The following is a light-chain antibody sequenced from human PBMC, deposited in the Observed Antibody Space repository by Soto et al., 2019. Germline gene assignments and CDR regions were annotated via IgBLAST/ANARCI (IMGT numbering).Light chain of an antibody. CDR1: QSVSSSY. V-gene: IGKV3-20*01. CDR3: QQYGSSPRYT. Sequence: ETVLTQSPGTLSLSPGERDTLACRASQSVSSSYLAWYQQKPGQAPRLLIYGASSRATGIPDRFSGSGSGTDFTLTIRRLEPEDFAGYCCQQYGSSPRYTFGQGTKLAIK. CDR2: GAS. J-gene: IGKJ2*01.